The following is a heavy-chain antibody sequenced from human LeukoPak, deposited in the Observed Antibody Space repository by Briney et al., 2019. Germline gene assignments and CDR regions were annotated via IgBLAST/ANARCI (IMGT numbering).Heavy chain of an antibody. CDR1: GGSISSSSYY. CDR3: ARDTVEMATILFDY. J-gene: IGHJ4*02. V-gene: IGHV4-39*07. D-gene: IGHD5-24*01. Sequence: SSETLSLTCTVSGGSISSSSYYWGWIRQPPGKGLEWIGSIYHSGSTYYNPSLKSRVIISVDTSKNQFSLKLSSVTAADTAVYYCARDTVEMATILFDYWGQGTLVTVSS. CDR2: IYHSGST.